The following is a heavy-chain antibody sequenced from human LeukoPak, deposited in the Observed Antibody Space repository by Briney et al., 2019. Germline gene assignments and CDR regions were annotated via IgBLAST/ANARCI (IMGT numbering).Heavy chain of an antibody. CDR3: ARDSFYYFSGSSYYGLDV. CDR1: GGSFSGYY. Sequence: PSETLSLTCAVYGGSFSGYYWSWIRQPPGKGLEWIGEINHSGGTNYNPSLKSRVKSRVTKSLDTSKNQFSLKLSSVTAADTAIYYCARDSFYYFSGSSYYGLDVWGQGTTVTVSS. V-gene: IGHV4-34*01. D-gene: IGHD3-10*01. J-gene: IGHJ6*02. CDR2: INHSGGT.